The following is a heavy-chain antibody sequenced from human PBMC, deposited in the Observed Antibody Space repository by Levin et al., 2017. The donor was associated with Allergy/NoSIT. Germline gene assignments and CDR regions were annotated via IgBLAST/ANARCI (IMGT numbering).Heavy chain of an antibody. CDR1: GGSISSNTW. CDR3: AGRPIYGGSNLYYYGMDV. J-gene: IGHJ6*02. V-gene: IGHV4-4*02. Sequence: SETLSLTCAVSGGSISSNTWWRWVRQPPERGLEWIVEFSHSGSTHYNPSLQSRVTISVEKSKDHFSLSLSSVTAADTAAYYCAGRPIYGGSNLYYYGMDVWGQGTTVTVSS. CDR2: FSHSGST. D-gene: IGHD4-23*01.